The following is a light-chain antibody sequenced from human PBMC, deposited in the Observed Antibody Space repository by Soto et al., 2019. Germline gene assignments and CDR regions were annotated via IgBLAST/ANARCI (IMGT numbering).Light chain of an antibody. CDR2: DAS. V-gene: IGKV3-11*01. CDR3: QQRSNWPPWT. Sequence: EMVLTQSPATLSLSPGERATLSCRASQSVSSYLAWYQQKPGQAPRLLIYDASNRATGIPARFSGSGSGTDFTLTICSLKPEDFAVYYGQQRSNWPPWTFGQGTKVDIK. CDR1: QSVSSY. J-gene: IGKJ1*01.